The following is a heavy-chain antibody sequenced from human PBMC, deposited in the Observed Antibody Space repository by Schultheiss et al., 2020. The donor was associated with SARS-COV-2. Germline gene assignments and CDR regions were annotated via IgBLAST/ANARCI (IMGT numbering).Heavy chain of an antibody. V-gene: IGHV4-34*01. J-gene: IGHJ6*02. CDR3: ARQKLGYYGMDV. CDR1: GGSISSYY. CDR2: INHSGST. Sequence: SETLSLTCTVSGGSISSYYWSWIRQPPGKGLEWIGEINHSGSTNYNPSLKSRVTISVDTSKNQFSLKLSSVTAADTAVYYCARQKLGYYGMDVWGQGTTVTVSS. D-gene: IGHD3-3*02.